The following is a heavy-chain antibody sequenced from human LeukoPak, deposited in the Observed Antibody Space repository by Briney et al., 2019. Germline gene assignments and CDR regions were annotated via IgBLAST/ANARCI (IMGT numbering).Heavy chain of an antibody. V-gene: IGHV3-7*03. CDR2: IKTDGSEK. J-gene: IGHJ5*02. Sequence: PGGSLRLSCSASGFMFNTSWMAWVRQSPGKGLECVANIKTDGSEKYYLGSVEGRFSISRDNAKNTLYLQMNSLRVDDTAIYFCARDLNWPGPWGQGTLVTVSS. CDR3: ARDLNWPGP. CDR1: GFMFNTSW.